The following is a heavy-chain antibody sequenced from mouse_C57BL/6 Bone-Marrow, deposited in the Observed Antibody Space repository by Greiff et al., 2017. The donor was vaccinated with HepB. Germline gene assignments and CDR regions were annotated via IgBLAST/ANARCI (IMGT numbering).Heavy chain of an antibody. V-gene: IGHV1-64*01. CDR2: IHHNSGST. D-gene: IGHD1-1*01. Sequence: VQLQQPGAELVKPGASVKLSCKASGYTFTSYWMHWVKQRPGQGLEWIGMIHHNSGSTNYNEKFKSKATLTVDKSSSTAYMQLSSLTSEDSAVYYCARSSLITTVVAEAYWGQGTLVTVSA. CDR1: GYTFTSYW. J-gene: IGHJ3*01. CDR3: ARSSLITTVVAEAY.